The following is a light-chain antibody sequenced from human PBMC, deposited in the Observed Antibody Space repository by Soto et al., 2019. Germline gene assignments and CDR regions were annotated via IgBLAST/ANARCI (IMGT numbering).Light chain of an antibody. CDR1: QSLLHSNGYNY. CDR2: LGS. Sequence: IGMSHSPLSLPATPRDPAPILSGSSQSLLHSNGYNYLDWYLQKPGQSPQLLIYLGSNRASGVPDRFSGSGSGTDFTLKISRVEAEDVGVYYCMQALQTRTFGQGTKVDIK. V-gene: IGKV2-28*01. CDR3: MQALQTRT. J-gene: IGKJ1*01.